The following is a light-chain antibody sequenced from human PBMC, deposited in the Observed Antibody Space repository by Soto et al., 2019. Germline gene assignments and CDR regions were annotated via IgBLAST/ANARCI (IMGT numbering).Light chain of an antibody. Sequence: DIQMTQSPSTLSASVGDRVTITCRASQSISSWLAWYQQKPGKAPKLLIYKASSLESGVPSRFSGSGSGTEFTLTISCLQPDDFETYYCQQYNSYPWTFGQGTKVEIK. J-gene: IGKJ1*01. V-gene: IGKV1-5*03. CDR1: QSISSW. CDR3: QQYNSYPWT. CDR2: KAS.